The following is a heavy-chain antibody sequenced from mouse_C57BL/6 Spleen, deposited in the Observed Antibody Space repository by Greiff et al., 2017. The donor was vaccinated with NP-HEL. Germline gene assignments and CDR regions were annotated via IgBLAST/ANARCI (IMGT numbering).Heavy chain of an antibody. CDR3: ARERDWDFDY. CDR2: IDPSDSET. D-gene: IGHD4-1*01. Sequence: QVQLQQPGAELVRPGSSVKLSCKASGYTFTSYWMHWVQQRPIQGLEWIGNIDPSDSETPYNQKFKDKATLTVDKSSSTAYMQLSSLTSEDSAVYYCARERDWDFDYWGQGTTLTVSS. J-gene: IGHJ2*01. CDR1: GYTFTSYW. V-gene: IGHV1-52*01.